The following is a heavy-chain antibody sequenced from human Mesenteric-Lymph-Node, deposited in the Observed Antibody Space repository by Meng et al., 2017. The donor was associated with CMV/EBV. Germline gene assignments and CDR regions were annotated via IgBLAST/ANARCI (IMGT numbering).Heavy chain of an antibody. V-gene: IGHV1-69*01. D-gene: IGHD3-10*01. CDR3: ARTRDYDSGRDRKDY. CDR1: GATFSSHP. Sequence: SGATFSSHPSSWVRQAPGQGLEWMGEITPVCGTANYAQKFQGTVTITADESTFTAYMELSSLTSEDTGVYYCARTRDYDSGRDRKDYWGQGTLVTVSS. J-gene: IGHJ4*02. CDR2: ITPVCGTA.